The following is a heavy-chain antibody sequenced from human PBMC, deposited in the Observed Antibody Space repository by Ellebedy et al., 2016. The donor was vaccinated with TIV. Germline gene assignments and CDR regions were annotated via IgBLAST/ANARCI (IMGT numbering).Heavy chain of an antibody. CDR3: ARAFVIAGITMVRGGDYYYGMDV. J-gene: IGHJ6*02. CDR1: GFTFSSYS. Sequence: GESLKISCAASGFTFSSYSMNWVRQAPGKGLEWVSSIISSSSYIYYADSVKGRFTISRDNAKNSLYLQMNSLRAEDTAVYYCARAFVIAGITMVRGGDYYYGMDVWGQGTTVTVSS. CDR2: IISSSSYI. V-gene: IGHV3-21*01. D-gene: IGHD3-10*01.